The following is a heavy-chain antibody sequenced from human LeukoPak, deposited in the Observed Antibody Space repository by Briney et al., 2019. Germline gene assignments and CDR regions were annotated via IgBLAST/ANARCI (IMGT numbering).Heavy chain of an antibody. Sequence: ASVKVSCKASGYSFTDHYLHWVRQAPGQGLEWMGWINPNSGDTNYAQKFQGRVTMTRDTSIKTAYMELTTMTSDDTAVYYCARDGQIRVYYYKDVWGKGTTVTVSS. CDR2: INPNSGDT. J-gene: IGHJ6*03. V-gene: IGHV1-2*02. CDR3: ARDGQIRVYYYKDV. CDR1: GYSFTDHY.